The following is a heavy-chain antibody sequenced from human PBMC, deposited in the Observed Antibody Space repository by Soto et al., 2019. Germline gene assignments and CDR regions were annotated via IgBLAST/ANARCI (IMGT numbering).Heavy chain of an antibody. Sequence: VGSLRLSCAASGFTFSSYSMNWVRQAPGKGLEWVSSISSRSNYIYYADSVKGRFTISRDNAKNSLYLQMNSLRAEDTAVYYCARADLLTGYYKSDYWGQGTLVTVSS. D-gene: IGHD3-9*01. J-gene: IGHJ4*02. V-gene: IGHV3-21*01. CDR3: ARADLLTGYYKSDY. CDR1: GFTFSSYS. CDR2: ISSRSNYI.